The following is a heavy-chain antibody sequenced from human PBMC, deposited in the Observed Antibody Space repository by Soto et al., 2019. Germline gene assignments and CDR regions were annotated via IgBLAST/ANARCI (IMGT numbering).Heavy chain of an antibody. V-gene: IGHV4-59*11. Sequence: QVQLQESGPGLVKPSETLSLTCTVSGGSISGHYWSWIRQPPGKGLEWIGYIFYSGSTNYNPSLRSRVTISVDTSKNQFSLKLSSVTTADTAMYYCARVGSSGWSPDYWGQGTLVTVSS. CDR1: GGSISGHY. J-gene: IGHJ4*02. CDR2: IFYSGST. D-gene: IGHD6-19*01. CDR3: ARVGSSGWSPDY.